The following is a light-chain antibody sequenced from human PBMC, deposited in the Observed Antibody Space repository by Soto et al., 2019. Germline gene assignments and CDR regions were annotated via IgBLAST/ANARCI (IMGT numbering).Light chain of an antibody. CDR2: ENN. CDR3: QSYDSSLSGYV. V-gene: IGLV1-40*01. CDR1: SSNIGAGYE. J-gene: IGLJ1*01. Sequence: QSVLTQPPSVSEALGQRVTISCTGSSSNIGAGYEAHWYQQVPGTAPKLLIYENNNRPSGVPDRFSGSKSGTSASLAITGLQAEDEAEYYCQSYDSSLSGYVFGTGTKLTVL.